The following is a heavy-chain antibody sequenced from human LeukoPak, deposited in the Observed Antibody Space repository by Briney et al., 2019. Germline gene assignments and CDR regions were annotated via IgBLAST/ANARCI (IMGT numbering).Heavy chain of an antibody. CDR1: GFTFSSYE. Sequence: GGSLRLSCAASGFTFSSYEMNWVRQAPGKGLEWVSYISSSGSTICYADSVKGRFTISRDNAKNSLYLQMNSLRAEDTAVYYCARGSSSWYKTIDYWGQGTLVTVSS. CDR3: ARGSSSWYKTIDY. CDR2: ISSSGSTI. V-gene: IGHV3-48*03. D-gene: IGHD6-13*01. J-gene: IGHJ4*02.